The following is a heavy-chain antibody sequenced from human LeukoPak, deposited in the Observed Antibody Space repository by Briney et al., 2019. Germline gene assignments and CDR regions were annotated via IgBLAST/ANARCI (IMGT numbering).Heavy chain of an antibody. CDR3: ARGPYSGSYDS. CDR1: GGSFSGYY. J-gene: IGHJ5*01. CDR2: INHSGST. Sequence: SETLSLTCAVYGGSFSGYYWSWIRQPPGKGLEWIGEINHSGSTNYNPSLKSRVTISLDTSKNQFSLKLSSVTAADSAVYYCARGPYSGSYDSWGQGTLVTVSS. V-gene: IGHV4-34*01. D-gene: IGHD1-26*01.